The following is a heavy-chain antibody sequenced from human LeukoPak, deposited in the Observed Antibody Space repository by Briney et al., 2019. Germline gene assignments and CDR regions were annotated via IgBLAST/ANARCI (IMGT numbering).Heavy chain of an antibody. V-gene: IGHV4-59*01. CDR1: GGSISSYY. D-gene: IGHD3-22*01. CDR2: IYYSGST. J-gene: IGHJ4*02. CDR3: ARAHCHYYDSSGYYLDY. Sequence: PSETLSLTCTVPGGSISSYYWSWIRQPPGKGLEWIGYIYYSGSTNYNPSLKSRVTISVATSKNQFSLKLSSVTAADTAVYYCARAHCHYYDSSGYYLDYWGQGTLVTVSS.